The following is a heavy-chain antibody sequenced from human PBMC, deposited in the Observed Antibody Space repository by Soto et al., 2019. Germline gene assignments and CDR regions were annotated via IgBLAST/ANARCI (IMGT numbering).Heavy chain of an antibody. CDR1: RFAFSKCA. CDR3: AKEVYREEDDYNSFDS. V-gene: IGHV3-23*01. D-gene: IGHD2-8*01. CDR2: ISGTGTST. Sequence: EVQLLESEGGLVQPGGSLRLSCAASRFAFSKCAKSWVRQAPGKGLEWVSSISGTGTSTYYADSVKGRFTISRDNSNDTLYLQMNNLRAEDTAVYYCAKEVYREEDDYNSFDSWGQGTQVTVSS. J-gene: IGHJ4*02.